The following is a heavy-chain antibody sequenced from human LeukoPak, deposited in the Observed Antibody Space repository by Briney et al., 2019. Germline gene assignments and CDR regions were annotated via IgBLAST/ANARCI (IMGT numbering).Heavy chain of an antibody. J-gene: IGHJ4*02. D-gene: IGHD3-22*01. CDR2: IWYDGSNK. CDR3: ARDGPYYYDTPPPFDY. Sequence: GRSLRLSCAASGFTFSSYSMNWVRQAPGKGLEWVAVIWYDGSNKYYADSVKGRFTISRDNSKNTLYLQMNSLKAEDTAVYYCARDGPYYYDTPPPFDYWGQGTLVTVSS. CDR1: GFTFSSYS. V-gene: IGHV3-33*08.